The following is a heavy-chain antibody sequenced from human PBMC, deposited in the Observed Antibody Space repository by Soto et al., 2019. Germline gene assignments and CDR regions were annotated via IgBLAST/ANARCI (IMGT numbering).Heavy chain of an antibody. CDR3: ARVSITMVRDFDY. J-gene: IGHJ4*02. CDR2: INSDGSST. CDR1: GFTFSSYW. V-gene: IGHV3-74*01. Sequence: EVQLVESGGGLVQPGGSLRLSCAASGFTFSSYWMHWVRQAPGKGLVWVSRINSDGSSTSYADSVKGRFTISRDNAKNTLELQMNSLGAEDTAVYYCARVSITMVRDFDYWGQGTLVTVSS. D-gene: IGHD3-10*01.